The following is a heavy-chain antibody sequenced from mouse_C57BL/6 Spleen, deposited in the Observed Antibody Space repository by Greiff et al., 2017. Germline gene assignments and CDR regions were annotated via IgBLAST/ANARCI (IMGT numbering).Heavy chain of an antibody. CDR2: IDPETGGT. J-gene: IGHJ2*01. Sequence: VQLQQSGAELVRPGASVTLSCKASGYTFTDYEMHWVKQTPVHGLEWIGAIDPETGGTAYNQKFKGKAILTADKSSSTAYMELRSLTSEDSAVYYCTRRGIYYYGLDYWGQGTTLTVSS. D-gene: IGHD1-1*01. CDR1: GYTFTDYE. CDR3: TRRGIYYYGLDY. V-gene: IGHV1-15*01.